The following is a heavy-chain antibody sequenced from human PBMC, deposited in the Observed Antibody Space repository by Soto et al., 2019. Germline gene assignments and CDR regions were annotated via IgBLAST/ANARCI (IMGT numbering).Heavy chain of an antibody. D-gene: IGHD2-2*01. CDR1: GYTFTSYA. J-gene: IGHJ6*02. V-gene: IGHV1-3*01. Sequence: GASVKVSCKASGYTFTSYAMHWVRQAPGQRLEWMGWINAGNGNTKYSQKFQGRVTITRDTSASTAYMELSSLRSEDTAVYYCARVREEIRYQLLYYYYGMDVWGQGTTLTVSS. CDR3: ARVREEIRYQLLYYYYGMDV. CDR2: INAGNGNT.